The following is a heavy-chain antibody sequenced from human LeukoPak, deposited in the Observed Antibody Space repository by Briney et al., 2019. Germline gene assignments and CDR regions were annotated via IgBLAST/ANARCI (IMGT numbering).Heavy chain of an antibody. CDR3: ARDPNSYDFWSGYGGGIDY. J-gene: IGHJ4*02. CDR2: ISSSSSYI. V-gene: IGHV3-21*01. D-gene: IGHD3-3*01. CDR1: GFTFSSYS. Sequence: GGSLRLSCAASGFTFSSYSMNWVRQAPGKGLEWVSSISSSSSYIYYADSVKGRFTISRDNAKNSLYLQMNSLRAEDTAVYYCARDPNSYDFWSGYGGGIDYWGQGTLVTVSS.